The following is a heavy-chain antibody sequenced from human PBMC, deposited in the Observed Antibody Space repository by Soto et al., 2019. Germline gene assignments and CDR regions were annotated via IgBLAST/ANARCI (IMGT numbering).Heavy chain of an antibody. Sequence: EVQLVESGGGLVQPGGSLRLSCVASGFTFSAYWMTWVRQAPGKGLEWLANIKQDGSETHDLDGRFAISRDNAKNSLYLPLSSLRAEDTAVSYCARLRGDYFDNWGQGTLVTVSS. CDR1: GFTFSAYW. CDR3: ARLRGDYFDN. J-gene: IGHJ4*02. CDR2: IKQDGSET. V-gene: IGHV3-7*01.